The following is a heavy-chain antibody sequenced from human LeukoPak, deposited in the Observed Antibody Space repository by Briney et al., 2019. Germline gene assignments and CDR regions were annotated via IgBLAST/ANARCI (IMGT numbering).Heavy chain of an antibody. CDR3: ARAPGGSYLVNFDY. CDR2: INPNSGGT. Sequence: ASVKVSCKASGYTFTGYYMHWVRQAPGQGLEWMGWINPNSGGTNYAQKFQGRVTMSRDTSISTAYMELSRLRSDDTAVYYCARAPGGSYLVNFDYWGQGPLVPLSS. CDR1: GYTFTGYY. V-gene: IGHV1-2*02. D-gene: IGHD1-26*01. J-gene: IGHJ4*02.